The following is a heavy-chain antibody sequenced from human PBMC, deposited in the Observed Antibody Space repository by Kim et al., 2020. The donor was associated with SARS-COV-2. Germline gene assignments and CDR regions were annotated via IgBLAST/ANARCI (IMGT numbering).Heavy chain of an antibody. V-gene: IGHV4-39*07. CDR3: ARVDSSWLTFDY. Sequence: SETLSLTCTVSGGSISSSSYYWGWIRQPPGKGLEWIGSIYYSGSTYYNPSLKSRVTISVDTSKNQFSLKLSSVTAADTAVYYCARVDSSWLTFDYWGQGTLVTVSS. D-gene: IGHD6-13*01. J-gene: IGHJ4*02. CDR1: GGSISSSSYY. CDR2: IYYSGST.